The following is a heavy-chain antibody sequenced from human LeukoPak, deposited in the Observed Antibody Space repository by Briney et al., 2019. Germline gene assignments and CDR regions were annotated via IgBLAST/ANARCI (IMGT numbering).Heavy chain of an antibody. Sequence: PSVKVSCKASGYTFTSYGISWVRQSPGQGLEWMGWISVYKGNRNSAQKLQGRVTRTTDTSTSTAYMELRNLRSDDTAVYYGARTKLRLGEVSSNWFDPWGQGTLVTVSS. V-gene: IGHV1-18*01. CDR1: GYTFTSYG. J-gene: IGHJ5*02. CDR3: ARTKLRLGEVSSNWFDP. D-gene: IGHD3-16*02. CDR2: ISVYKGNR.